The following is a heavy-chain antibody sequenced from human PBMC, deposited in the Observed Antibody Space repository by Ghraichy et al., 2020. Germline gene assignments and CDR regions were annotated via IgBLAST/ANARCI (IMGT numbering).Heavy chain of an antibody. Sequence: GGSLRLSCAASGFTFSTYGTSWVRQAPGKGLEWVSGISGSGGSTYYADSVKGRFTISRDNSKTTLYLQMNSLRAEDTAVYYCAKHFGSSGYSAAEYFQHWGQGTLVTVSS. CDR2: ISGSGGST. V-gene: IGHV3-23*01. CDR3: AKHFGSSGYSAAEYFQH. J-gene: IGHJ1*01. D-gene: IGHD3-22*01. CDR1: GFTFSTYG.